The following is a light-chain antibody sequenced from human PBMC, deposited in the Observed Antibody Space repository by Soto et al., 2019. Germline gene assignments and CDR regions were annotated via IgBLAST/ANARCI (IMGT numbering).Light chain of an antibody. CDR1: QSVSSSY. Sequence: EIVLTQSPGTLSLSPGERATLSCRASQSVSSSYLAWYQQKPGQALRLLIYGASSRATGIPDKFSGSGSGTDFTLTISRLEPEDFAAYYCHQYGSLYTFGQGTKVEIK. CDR3: HQYGSLYT. J-gene: IGKJ2*01. V-gene: IGKV3-20*01. CDR2: GAS.